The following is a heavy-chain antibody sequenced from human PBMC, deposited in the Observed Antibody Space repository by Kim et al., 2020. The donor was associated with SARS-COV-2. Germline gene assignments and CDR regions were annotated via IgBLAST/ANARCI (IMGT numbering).Heavy chain of an antibody. Sequence: GGSLRLSCAASGFTFSSYAMSWVRQAPGKGLEWVSAISGSGGSTYYADSVKGRFTISRDNSKNTLYLQMNSLRAEDTAVYYCAKDRRSQWLVRGYFQHWGQGTLVTVSS. V-gene: IGHV3-23*01. CDR1: GFTFSSYA. CDR2: ISGSGGST. D-gene: IGHD6-19*01. J-gene: IGHJ1*01. CDR3: AKDRRSQWLVRGYFQH.